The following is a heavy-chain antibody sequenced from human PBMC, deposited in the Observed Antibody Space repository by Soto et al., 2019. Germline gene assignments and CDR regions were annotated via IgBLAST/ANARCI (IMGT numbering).Heavy chain of an antibody. CDR1: GYTFTSYG. J-gene: IGHJ4*02. Sequence: ASVKVSCKASGYTFTSYGISWVRRAPGQGLEWMGWISAYNGNTNYAQKLQGRVTMTTDTSTSTAYMELRSLRSDDTAVYYCARLKRKPRGPAAGTFDYWGQGTLVIVS. D-gene: IGHD6-13*01. CDR2: ISAYNGNT. CDR3: ARLKRKPRGPAAGTFDY. V-gene: IGHV1-18*01.